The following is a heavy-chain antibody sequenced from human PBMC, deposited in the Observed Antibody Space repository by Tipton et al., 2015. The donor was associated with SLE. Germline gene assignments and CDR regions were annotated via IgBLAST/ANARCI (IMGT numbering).Heavy chain of an antibody. CDR2: VYYTGST. Sequence: GLVKPSETLSLTCTVSGGSMSHAYWNWIRQPPGKGLEWIGYVYYTGSTNYSPSLKSRVTMSVDMSKNQFSLRLSSVTAADTAVYYCARPVMTGNPGALDVWGQGTTV. D-gene: IGHD1-20*01. CDR1: GGSMSHAY. V-gene: IGHV4-59*08. J-gene: IGHJ6*02. CDR3: ARPVMTGNPGALDV.